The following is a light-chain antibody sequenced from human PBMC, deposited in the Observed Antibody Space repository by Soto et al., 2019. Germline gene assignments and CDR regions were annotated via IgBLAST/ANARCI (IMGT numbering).Light chain of an antibody. CDR2: GAS. Sequence: ETVMTQSPATLSVSPGEGATLSCRASQTINNNLAWYQQQPGQAPRLLIYGASRRAPGVPARFSGSGSGTDFTLTISSLQSEDFAVYYCQHYNNGPRFGQGTKVDVK. V-gene: IGKV3-15*01. CDR3: QHYNNGPR. CDR1: QTINNN. J-gene: IGKJ1*01.